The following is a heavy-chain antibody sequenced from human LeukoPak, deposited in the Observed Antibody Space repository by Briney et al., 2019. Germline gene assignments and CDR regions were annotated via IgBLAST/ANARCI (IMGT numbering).Heavy chain of an antibody. Sequence: GASVKVSCKASGYTFTGYYMHWVRQAPGQGLEWMGWINPNSGGTNYAQKFQGRVTMTRDTSISTAYMELSRLRSDDTAVYYCARDRYCSSTSCYDAFDIWGQGTMVTVSS. V-gene: IGHV1-2*02. CDR1: GYTFTGYY. D-gene: IGHD2-2*01. CDR2: INPNSGGT. CDR3: ARDRYCSSTSCYDAFDI. J-gene: IGHJ3*02.